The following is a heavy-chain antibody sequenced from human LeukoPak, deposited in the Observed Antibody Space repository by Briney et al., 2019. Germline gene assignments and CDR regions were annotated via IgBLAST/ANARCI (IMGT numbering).Heavy chain of an antibody. CDR1: GYTFIDYY. V-gene: IGHV1-2*02. Sequence: ASVKVSCKSSGYTFIDYYIHWVRQAPGQGLEWMGWINPNSGATKYAQKFQGRVSMTRDTTINTAYMDLTNLRSDDTAIFYCARVKKLMPEFEFWGQGTLVTVSS. J-gene: IGHJ4*02. CDR2: INPNSGAT. D-gene: IGHD2-2*01. CDR3: ARVKKLMPEFEF.